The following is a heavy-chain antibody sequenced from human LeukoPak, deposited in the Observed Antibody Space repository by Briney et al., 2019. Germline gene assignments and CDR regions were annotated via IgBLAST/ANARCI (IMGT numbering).Heavy chain of an antibody. CDR1: GYSISSGYY. V-gene: IGHV4-38-2*02. J-gene: IGHJ4*02. Sequence: SETLSLTCTVSGYSISSGYYWGWIRQPPVKGLEWIGSIYHSGSTYYNPSLKSRVTISVDTSKNQFSLKLSSVTAADTAVYYCARATTDEDYWGQGTLVTVSS. CDR2: IYHSGST. CDR3: ARATTDEDY. D-gene: IGHD1-26*01.